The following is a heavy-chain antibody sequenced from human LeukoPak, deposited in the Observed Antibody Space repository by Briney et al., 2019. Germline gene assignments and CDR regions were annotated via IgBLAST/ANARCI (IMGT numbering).Heavy chain of an antibody. CDR2: INPNSGGT. CDR1: GYTFTGYY. Sequence: ASVKVSCKASGYTFTGYYMHWVRQAPGQGLEWMGRINPNSGGTNYAQKFQGRVTMTEDTSTDTAYMELSSLRSEDTAVYYCATVITGWLTIFDYWGQGTLVTVSS. D-gene: IGHD3-22*01. J-gene: IGHJ4*02. CDR3: ATVITGWLTIFDY. V-gene: IGHV1-2*06.